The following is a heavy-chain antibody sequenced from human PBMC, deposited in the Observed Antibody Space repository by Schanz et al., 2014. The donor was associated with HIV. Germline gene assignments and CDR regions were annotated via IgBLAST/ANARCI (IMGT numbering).Heavy chain of an antibody. CDR1: GFSFSNYW. V-gene: IGHV3-74*02. J-gene: IGHJ6*02. Sequence: EVHLSESGGGLVQPGGSLRLSCAASGFSFSNYWMYWVRQAPGKGPVWVARVKYNGSTKEYADSVKGRFTISRDNAKNSLYLQMNSLRAEDTALYYCAKAKSPWTFYYYGMDVWGQGTTVTVSS. CDR2: VKYNGSTK. CDR3: AKAKSPWTFYYYGMDV.